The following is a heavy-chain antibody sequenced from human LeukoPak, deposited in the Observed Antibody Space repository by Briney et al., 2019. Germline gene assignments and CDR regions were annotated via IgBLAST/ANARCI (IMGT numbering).Heavy chain of an antibody. V-gene: IGHV3-23*01. D-gene: IGHD5-12*01. J-gene: IGHJ4*02. Sequence: GGSLRLSCAASGFTFSSYAMSWVRQAPGKGLEWVSAISGSGGSTYCADSVKGRFTISRDNSKNTLYLQMNSLRAEDTAVYYCAKSWLPSIVAPGSYFDYWGQGTLVTVSS. CDR1: GFTFSSYA. CDR3: AKSWLPSIVAPGSYFDY. CDR2: ISGSGGST.